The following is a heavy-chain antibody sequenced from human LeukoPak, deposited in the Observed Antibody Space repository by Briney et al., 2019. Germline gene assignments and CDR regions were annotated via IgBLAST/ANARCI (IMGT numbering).Heavy chain of an antibody. CDR3: ASSLDDYVIGDFDY. CDR2: IIPIFGTA. V-gene: IGHV1-69*06. J-gene: IGHJ4*02. CDR1: GGTFSSYA. Sequence: ASVKVSCKASGGTFSSYAISWVRQAAGQGREWMGGIIPIFGTANYAQKFQGRVTITADRSTSTAYMELSSLRSEDTAVYYCASSLDDYVIGDFDYWGQGTLVTVSS. D-gene: IGHD4-17*01.